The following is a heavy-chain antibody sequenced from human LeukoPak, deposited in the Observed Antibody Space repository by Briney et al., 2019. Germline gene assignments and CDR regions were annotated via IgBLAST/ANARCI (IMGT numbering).Heavy chain of an antibody. D-gene: IGHD3-9*01. J-gene: IGHJ4*02. Sequence: GASVKVSCKASGYTFTSYGISWVRQAPGQGLEWMWWISAYNGNTNYAQKLQGRVTMTTDTSTSTAYMAPRSLRSNDTAVYYCARVGYYDILTGPLDYWGQGTLVTVSS. CDR2: ISAYNGNT. CDR3: ARVGYYDILTGPLDY. CDR1: GYTFTSYG. V-gene: IGHV1-18*01.